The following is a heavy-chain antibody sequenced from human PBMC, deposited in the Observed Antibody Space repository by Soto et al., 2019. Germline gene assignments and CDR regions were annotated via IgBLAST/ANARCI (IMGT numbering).Heavy chain of an antibody. CDR2: ISGSGGST. J-gene: IGHJ4*02. CDR3: ARGHGSGYYLDY. D-gene: IGHD3-22*01. Sequence: SLRLSCAASGFTFSSYAMSWVRQAPGKGLEWVSAISGSGGSTYYADSVKGRFTISRDNSKNTLYLQMNSLRAEDTAVYYCARGHGSGYYLDYWGQGTLVTVSS. CDR1: GFTFSSYA. V-gene: IGHV3-23*01.